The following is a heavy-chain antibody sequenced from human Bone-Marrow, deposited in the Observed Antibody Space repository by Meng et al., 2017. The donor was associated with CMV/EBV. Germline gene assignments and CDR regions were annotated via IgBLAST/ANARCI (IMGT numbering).Heavy chain of an antibody. CDR1: GFALSSYS. CDR2: ISSSSSTT. V-gene: IGHV3-48*04. D-gene: IGHD3-10*01. Sequence: GGSLRHSCAASGFALSSYSINWVRQAPGKGLEWVSYISSSSSTTYYADSVEGRFTISRDNAKNSLYLQMNSLRAEDTAVYYCARDFGPLRDWGQGTLVTVSS. J-gene: IGHJ4*02. CDR3: ARDFGPLRD.